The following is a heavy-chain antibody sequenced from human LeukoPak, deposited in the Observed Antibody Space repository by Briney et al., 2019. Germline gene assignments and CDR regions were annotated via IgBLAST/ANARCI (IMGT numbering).Heavy chain of an antibody. V-gene: IGHV3-23*01. D-gene: IGHD6-13*01. Sequence: GGSLRLSCAASGFTFSSYAMSWVRQAPGKGLEWVSAISGSGGSTYYADSVKGRFTISRDNSKNTLYLQMNSLRAEDTAVYYCARVLGSRTSFYYYYGMDVWGQGTTVTVSS. CDR2: ISGSGGST. J-gene: IGHJ6*02. CDR3: ARVLGSRTSFYYYYGMDV. CDR1: GFTFSSYA.